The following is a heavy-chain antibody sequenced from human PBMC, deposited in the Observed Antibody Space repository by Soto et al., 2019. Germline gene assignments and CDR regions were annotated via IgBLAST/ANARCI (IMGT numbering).Heavy chain of an antibody. D-gene: IGHD3-10*01. CDR1: GYTFTDHY. J-gene: IGHJ4*02. V-gene: IGHV1-2*02. Sequence: QVQLVQSGAEVKKPGASVKVSCQVSGYTFTDHYLHWVRQAPGHGLEWMGWINAGDGDTNYAQKFQGRISMTRDTSIKTAYLELSRLTSVDTAVYYCARVRFLLVRGDPFDFWGQGTLVSVSS. CDR2: INAGDGDT. CDR3: ARVRFLLVRGDPFDF.